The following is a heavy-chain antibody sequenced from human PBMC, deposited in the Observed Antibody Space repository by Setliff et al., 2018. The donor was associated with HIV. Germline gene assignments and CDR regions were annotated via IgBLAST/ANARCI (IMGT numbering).Heavy chain of an antibody. CDR2: IFHSGDT. J-gene: IGHJ4*02. Sequence: NPSETLSLTCSVSGVSVGSGDYYWHWIRQHPEKALEWIGYIFHSGDTYYNPSLKSRISMSVDTSKNQFSLELTSWTAADTAVYYCATRPRIAARPFDYWGQGMLVTVSS. D-gene: IGHD6-6*01. CDR3: ATRPRIAARPFDY. CDR1: GVSVGSGDYY. V-gene: IGHV4-31*03.